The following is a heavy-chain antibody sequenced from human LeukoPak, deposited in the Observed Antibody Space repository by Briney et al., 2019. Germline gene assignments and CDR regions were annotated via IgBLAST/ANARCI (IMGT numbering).Heavy chain of an antibody. V-gene: IGHV3-21*01. CDR3: ARASSSWFDY. D-gene: IGHD6-13*01. CDR1: GFTFSNYW. Sequence: GGSLRLSCVASGFTFSNYWMHWVRQAPGKGLEWVSSISSSSSYIYYPDSVKGRVTISRDNAKNSLYLQMNSRRAEDTAVYYCARASSSWFDYWGQGTLVTVSS. CDR2: ISSSSSYI. J-gene: IGHJ4*02.